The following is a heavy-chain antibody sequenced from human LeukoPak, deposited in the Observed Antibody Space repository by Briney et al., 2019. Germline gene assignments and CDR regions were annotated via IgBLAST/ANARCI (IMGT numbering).Heavy chain of an antibody. Sequence: GGSLRLSCAASGFTFRTYGMHWVRQAPGKGLEWVAVIWYDGSDKYHADSVKGRFTISRDNSKNMMYLQMNSLRAEDTAVYYCASSSGWYLSSDYWGQGTLVTVSS. CDR1: GFTFRTYG. J-gene: IGHJ4*02. CDR2: IWYDGSDK. V-gene: IGHV3-33*01. CDR3: ASSSGWYLSSDY. D-gene: IGHD6-19*01.